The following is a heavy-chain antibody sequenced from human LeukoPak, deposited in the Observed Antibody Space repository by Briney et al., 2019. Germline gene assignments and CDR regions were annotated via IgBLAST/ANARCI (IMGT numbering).Heavy chain of an antibody. CDR2: IIPIFGTA. D-gene: IGHD5-24*01. CDR1: GGTFSSYA. CDR3: ARSPLGWLHPIAEYFQH. Sequence: ASVKVSCKASGGTFSSYAISWVRQAPGQGLEWMGGIIPIFGTANYAQKFQGRVTITADESTSTAYMELSSLRAEDTAVYYCARSPLGWLHPIAEYFQHWGQGTLVTVSS. J-gene: IGHJ1*01. V-gene: IGHV1-69*13.